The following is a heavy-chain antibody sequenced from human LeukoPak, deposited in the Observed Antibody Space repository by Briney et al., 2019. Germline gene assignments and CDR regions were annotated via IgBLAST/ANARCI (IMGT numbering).Heavy chain of an antibody. J-gene: IGHJ5*02. CDR1: GGTFSSYA. CDR3: ARESSGERPYT. Sequence: SVKVSCKASGGTFSSYAISWVRQAPGQGLEWMGRIIPILGIANYAQKFQGRVTITADKSTSTAYMELSSLRSEDTAVYYCARESSGERPYTWGQGTLVTVSS. V-gene: IGHV1-69*04. CDR2: IIPILGIA. D-gene: IGHD3-22*01.